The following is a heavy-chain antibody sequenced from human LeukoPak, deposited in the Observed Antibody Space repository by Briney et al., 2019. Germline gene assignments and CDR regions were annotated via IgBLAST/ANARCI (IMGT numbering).Heavy chain of an antibody. V-gene: IGHV3-74*01. Sequence: HPGGSLRLSCEASGFTFRSYWMHWVRQAPGKGLVWVSRINGDGSSTSYADSVKGRFTISRDNAKNTLYLQMNSLRAEDTAVYYCAKDRYDSSGYYLVYWGQGTLVTVSS. CDR1: GFTFRSYW. D-gene: IGHD3-22*01. J-gene: IGHJ4*02. CDR3: AKDRYDSSGYYLVY. CDR2: INGDGSST.